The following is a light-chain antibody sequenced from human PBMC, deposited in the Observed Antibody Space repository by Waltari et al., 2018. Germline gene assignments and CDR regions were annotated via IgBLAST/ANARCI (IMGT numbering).Light chain of an antibody. CDR1: QSVSRS. J-gene: IGKJ1*01. CDR3: QPYVRLPAT. V-gene: IGKV3-20*01. Sequence: LSPGERATLSCRASQSVSRSLAWYQQKPGQAPKLLIYGSSTRATGFPDRFTGSGSGTDFSLPISTLEPDDFAIYFSQPYVRLPATFG. CDR2: GSS.